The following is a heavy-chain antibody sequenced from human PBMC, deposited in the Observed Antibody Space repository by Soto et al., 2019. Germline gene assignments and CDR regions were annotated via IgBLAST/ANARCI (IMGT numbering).Heavy chain of an antibody. Sequence: QVQLQAPGPGLVKSSETLSLTCTVSGGSISDFYWNWIRQPPGKGLEWIGYIYDSGSTNYNPSLKSRVTISVDTSKNQFSLRLSSVTAADTAVYYCARHPLGRYFYSDYYYGMDVWGQGTTVTVSS. J-gene: IGHJ6*02. CDR3: ARHPLGRYFYSDYYYGMDV. D-gene: IGHD3-9*01. CDR1: GGSISDFY. V-gene: IGHV4-59*08. CDR2: IYDSGST.